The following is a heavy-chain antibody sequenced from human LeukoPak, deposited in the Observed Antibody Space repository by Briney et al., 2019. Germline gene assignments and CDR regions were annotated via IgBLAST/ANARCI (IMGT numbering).Heavy chain of an antibody. CDR3: ARGEIAVAGSLFDY. D-gene: IGHD6-19*01. CDR2: IYYSGST. CDR1: GGSISSYY. J-gene: IGHJ4*02. Sequence: SETLSLTCTVSGGSISSYYWSWIRQPPGKGLEWIGYIYYSGSTNYNPPLKSRVTISVDTSKNQFSLKLSSVTAADTAVYYCARGEIAVAGSLFDYWGQGTLVTVSS. V-gene: IGHV4-59*01.